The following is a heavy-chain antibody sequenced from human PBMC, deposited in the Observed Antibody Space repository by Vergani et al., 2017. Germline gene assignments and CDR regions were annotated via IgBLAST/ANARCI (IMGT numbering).Heavy chain of an antibody. V-gene: IGHV3-30*02. CDR2: VLFDGSNE. CDR3: ARDLAYCHEGSCAL. Sequence: QVQLVQSGGGVAQPGGSLRLSCVASGFTFNRYGMQWVRQAPGKGLEGVAYVLFDGSNEYYADSVKGRFIVSRDNSNDALYLQMNSLRTDDTAVYYCARDLAYCHEGSCALWGQGSVVTVSS. CDR1: GFTFNRYG. J-gene: IGHJ4*02. D-gene: IGHD2-15*01.